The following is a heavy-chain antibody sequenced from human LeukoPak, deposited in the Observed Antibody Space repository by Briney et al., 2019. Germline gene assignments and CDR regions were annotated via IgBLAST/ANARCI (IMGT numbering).Heavy chain of an antibody. Sequence: TSETLSLTCTVSGDSMSYYYWNFIRQPAGKGLEWIGRIHTSGTTYYSASLKSRVSMSVDSSRNQFPLRLTSVTAADTAIYFCARGDYYDGGGRNWFDVWGQGTLVTVSS. CDR1: GDSMSYYY. D-gene: IGHD3-16*01. CDR2: IHTSGTT. J-gene: IGHJ5*02. V-gene: IGHV4-4*07. CDR3: ARGDYYDGGGRNWFDV.